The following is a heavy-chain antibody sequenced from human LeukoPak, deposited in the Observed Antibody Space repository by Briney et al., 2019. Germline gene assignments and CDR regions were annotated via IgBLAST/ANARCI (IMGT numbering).Heavy chain of an antibody. CDR3: AGAAEHQALGF. J-gene: IGHJ4*02. Sequence: GASVKVSGKASGYTFTSYGISWVRQAPGQGLGWMGWISAYNGNTNYAQKLQGRVTMTTDTSTSTAYVELRSLRSDDTAVYYCAGAAEHQALGFWGEGTLVTVSS. CDR2: ISAYNGNT. CDR1: GYTFTSYG. D-gene: IGHD2-2*01. V-gene: IGHV1-18*04.